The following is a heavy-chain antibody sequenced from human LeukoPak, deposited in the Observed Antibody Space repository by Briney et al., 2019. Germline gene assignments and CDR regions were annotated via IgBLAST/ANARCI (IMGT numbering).Heavy chain of an antibody. Sequence: SETLSLTCTVSGGSISSSSYYWGWIRQPPGKGLEWIGSIYYSGSTYYNPSLKSRVTISVDTSKNQFSLKLSSVTAADTAVYYCAREAGDILTGYYITYYYMDVWGKGTTVTVSS. J-gene: IGHJ6*03. CDR1: GGSISSSSYY. CDR2: IYYSGST. D-gene: IGHD3-9*01. V-gene: IGHV4-39*07. CDR3: AREAGDILTGYYITYYYMDV.